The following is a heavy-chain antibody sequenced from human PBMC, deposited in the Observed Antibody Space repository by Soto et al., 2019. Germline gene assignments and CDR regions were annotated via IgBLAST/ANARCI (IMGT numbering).Heavy chain of an antibody. J-gene: IGHJ4*02. CDR2: INPNSGGT. CDR3: AREWASSSSSGYFDY. D-gene: IGHD6-6*01. V-gene: IGHV1-2*02. CDR1: GNTFTGYY. Sequence: WASVKISCKASGNTFTGYYMHWVRQAPGQGLEWMGWINPNSGGTKYAQKFQGRVTMTRETSISTAYMELSRLRSDDTAVYYCAREWASSSSSGYFDYWGKGTLVTVSS.